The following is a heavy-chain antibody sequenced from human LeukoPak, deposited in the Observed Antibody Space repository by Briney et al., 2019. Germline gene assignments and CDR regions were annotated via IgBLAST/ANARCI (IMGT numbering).Heavy chain of an antibody. V-gene: IGHV1-2*02. CDR3: ARERVVRGVKAFDI. Sequence: ASVKVSCKASGYTFTGYYMHWVRQAPGQGLEWMGWINPNSGGTNYAQKFQGRVTMTRDTSISTAYMELSRLRSDDTAVYYCARERVVRGVKAFDIWGQGTMVTVSS. J-gene: IGHJ3*02. CDR1: GYTFTGYY. CDR2: INPNSGGT. D-gene: IGHD3-10*01.